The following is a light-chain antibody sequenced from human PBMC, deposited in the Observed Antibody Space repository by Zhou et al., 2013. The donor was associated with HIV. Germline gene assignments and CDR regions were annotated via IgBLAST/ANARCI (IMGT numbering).Light chain of an antibody. CDR2: KAS. V-gene: IGKV1-5*03. CDR1: QIISNY. Sequence: DIQMTQSPSTLSASVGDRVTITCRASQIISNYLAWYQQKPGKAPKLLIYKASNLESGVPSRFSGSGSGTEFTLTISSLQPDDFATYYCQQYDSFSPYTFGQGTKLEIK. CDR3: QQYDSFSPYT. J-gene: IGKJ2*01.